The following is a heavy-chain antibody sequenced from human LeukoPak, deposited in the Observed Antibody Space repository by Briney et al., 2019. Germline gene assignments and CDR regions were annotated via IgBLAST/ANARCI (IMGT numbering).Heavy chain of an antibody. Sequence: GGSLRLSCAASGFTVSSNYMSWVRQAPGKGLEWVANIKQDGSEKYYVDSVKGRFTISRDNAKNSLYLQMNSLRAEDTAVYYCARAIRGAAAGASYFDYWGQGTLVTASS. J-gene: IGHJ4*02. CDR3: ARAIRGAAAGASYFDY. D-gene: IGHD6-13*01. V-gene: IGHV3-7*01. CDR2: IKQDGSEK. CDR1: GFTVSSNY.